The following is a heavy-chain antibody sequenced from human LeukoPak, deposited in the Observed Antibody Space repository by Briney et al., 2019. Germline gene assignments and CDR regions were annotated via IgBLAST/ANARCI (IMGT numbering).Heavy chain of an antibody. CDR2: IYTSGST. V-gene: IGHV4-4*07. J-gene: IGHJ6*03. CDR3: ARDRGLAEDYYYYMDV. Sequence: SETLSLTCTVSGGSISSYYWSWIRQPAGKGLEWIGRIYTSGSTNYNPSLKSRVTMSVDTSKNQFSLKLSSVTAADTAVYYCARDRGLAEDYYYYMDVWGKGTTVTVSS. D-gene: IGHD3/OR15-3a*01. CDR1: GGSISSYY.